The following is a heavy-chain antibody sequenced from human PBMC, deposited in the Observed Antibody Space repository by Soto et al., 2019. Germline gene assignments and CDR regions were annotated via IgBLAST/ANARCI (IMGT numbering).Heavy chain of an antibody. CDR3: AKDLIGRAEYNWFAP. D-gene: IGHD1-26*01. CDR1: GFTFSSYA. Sequence: EVQLLESGGGLVQPGGSLRLSCAASGFTFSSYAMSWVRKAPGKGLEWVSAISGSGGSTYYADSVKGRFTISRDNAKNTLYLQTNSLRAEDTAVYYCAKDLIGRAEYNWFAPWGQGTLVTVSS. J-gene: IGHJ5*02. CDR2: ISGSGGST. V-gene: IGHV3-23*01.